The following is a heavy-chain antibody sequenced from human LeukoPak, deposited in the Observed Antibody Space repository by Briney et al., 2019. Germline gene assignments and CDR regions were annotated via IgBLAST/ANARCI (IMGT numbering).Heavy chain of an antibody. J-gene: IGHJ3*02. CDR3: ARHQGIGYYYDKPKNAFDI. Sequence: PGESLKISCTGSGYSFTSYWIGWVRQMPGKGLESLGIIYPGDSDTRYSPSFQGQVTISADKSISTAYLQWSSLKASDTAMYYCARHQGIGYYYDKPKNAFDIWGQGTMVTVSS. V-gene: IGHV5-51*01. CDR1: GYSFTSYW. D-gene: IGHD3-22*01. CDR2: IYPGDSDT.